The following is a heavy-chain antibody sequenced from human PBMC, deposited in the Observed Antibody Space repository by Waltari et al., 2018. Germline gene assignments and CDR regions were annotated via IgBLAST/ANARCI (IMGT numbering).Heavy chain of an antibody. CDR1: GFTFSSYS. D-gene: IGHD3-22*01. CDR2: ISSSSSYI. Sequence: EVQLVESGGGLVKPGGSLRLSCAASGFTFSSYSMNWVRQAPGKGLEWVSSISSSSSYIYYADSVKGRFTISRDNAKNSLYLQMNSLRAEDTAVYYCARDLHIYYDSSGYWGYWGQGTLVTVSS. V-gene: IGHV3-21*01. CDR3: ARDLHIYYDSSGYWGY. J-gene: IGHJ4*02.